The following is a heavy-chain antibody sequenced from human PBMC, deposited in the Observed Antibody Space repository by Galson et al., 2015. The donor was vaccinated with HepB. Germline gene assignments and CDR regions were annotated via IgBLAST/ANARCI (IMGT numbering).Heavy chain of an antibody. CDR3: AKPPGSIAAPRRYYYYGMDV. CDR2: ISYDGSNK. D-gene: IGHD6-6*01. V-gene: IGHV3-30*18. Sequence: SLRLSCAASGFTFSSYGMHWVRQAPGKGLEWVAIISYDGSNKYYADSVKGRFTISRDNSKNTLYLQMNSLRAEDTAVYYCAKPPGSIAAPRRYYYYGMDVWGQGTTVTVSS. J-gene: IGHJ6*02. CDR1: GFTFSSYG.